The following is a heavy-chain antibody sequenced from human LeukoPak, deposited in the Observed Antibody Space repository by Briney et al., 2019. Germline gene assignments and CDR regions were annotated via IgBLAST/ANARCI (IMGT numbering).Heavy chain of an antibody. Sequence: PETLSLTCTVSGGSISSYYWSWIRQPPGKGLEWIGYIYYSGSTNYNPSLKSRVTISVDTSKNQFSLKLSSVTAADTAVYYCARQGPLGSAFDIWGQGTMVTVSS. V-gene: IGHV4-59*08. CDR1: GGSISSYY. J-gene: IGHJ3*02. CDR3: ARQGPLGSAFDI. CDR2: IYYSGST.